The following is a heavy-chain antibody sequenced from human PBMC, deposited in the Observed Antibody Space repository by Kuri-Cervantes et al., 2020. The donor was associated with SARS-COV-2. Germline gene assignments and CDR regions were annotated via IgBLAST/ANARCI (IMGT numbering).Heavy chain of an antibody. J-gene: IGHJ6*02. Sequence: ESLKISCAVYGGSFSGYYWSWIRQPPGKGLEWIGEINHSGSTNYNPSLKSRVTISVDTSKNQFSLKLSSVTAADTAVYYCARGAPNDYSNYGGMDVWGQGTTVTVSS. V-gene: IGHV4-34*01. CDR2: INHSGST. CDR3: ARGAPNDYSNYGGMDV. D-gene: IGHD4-11*01. CDR1: GGSFSGYY.